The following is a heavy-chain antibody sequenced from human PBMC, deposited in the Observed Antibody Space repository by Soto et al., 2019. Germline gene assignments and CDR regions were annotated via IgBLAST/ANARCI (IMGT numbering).Heavy chain of an antibody. CDR3: ARRGIAAAGTSGWFDP. CDR2: IYPGDSDT. CDR1: GYSFTSYW. V-gene: IGHV5-51*01. Sequence: GESLKISCKGSGYSFTSYWIGWVRQMPGKGLEWMGIIYPGDSDTRYSPAFQGQVTTSADKTISTAFLQWSSRKASDTAMYYCARRGIAAAGTSGWFDPWGQGTLVTVSS. J-gene: IGHJ5*02. D-gene: IGHD6-13*01.